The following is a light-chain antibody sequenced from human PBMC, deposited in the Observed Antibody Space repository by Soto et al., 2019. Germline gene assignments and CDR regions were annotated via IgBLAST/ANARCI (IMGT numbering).Light chain of an antibody. J-gene: IGKJ4*01. CDR1: QDIKNY. CDR2: DAS. Sequence: DIQMTQSPSSLSASVGDRVTITCQASQDIKNYLNWYQQKSGKAPKLLIYDASDLETGVPSRFSGGGSGTDFTFTINSLQPEDIATYYCQQYDNLPLTFXGGTKVDIK. CDR3: QQYDNLPLT. V-gene: IGKV1-33*01.